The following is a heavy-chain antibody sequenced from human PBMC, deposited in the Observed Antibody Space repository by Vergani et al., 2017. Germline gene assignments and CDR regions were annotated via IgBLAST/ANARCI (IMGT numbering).Heavy chain of an antibody. CDR1: GFTFSSYS. CDR2: ISSSSSYI. Sequence: EVQLVESGGGLVQPGGSLRLSCAASGFTFSSYSMNWVRQAPGKGLEWVSSISSSSSYIYYADSVKGRFTISRDNAKNSLYLQMNSLRAEDTAVYYCAGXSIAARPWGFGFDYWGQGTLVTVSS. D-gene: IGHD6-6*01. CDR3: AGXSIAARPWGFGFDY. V-gene: IGHV3-21*01. J-gene: IGHJ4*02.